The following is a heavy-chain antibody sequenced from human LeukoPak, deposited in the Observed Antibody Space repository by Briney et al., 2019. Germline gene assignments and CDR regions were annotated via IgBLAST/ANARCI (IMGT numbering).Heavy chain of an antibody. J-gene: IGHJ3*02. CDR2: ISSSGGST. D-gene: IGHD3-22*01. V-gene: IGHV3-23*01. Sequence: GGSLRLSCAASGLSFSIYAMSWVRQAPGKGLEWVSAISSSGGSTYYADSVKGRFTISRDNSKNTLYLQMNSLRAEDTAVYYCAKDYYYDPVDAFDIWGQGTMVTVSS. CDR1: GLSFSIYA. CDR3: AKDYYYDPVDAFDI.